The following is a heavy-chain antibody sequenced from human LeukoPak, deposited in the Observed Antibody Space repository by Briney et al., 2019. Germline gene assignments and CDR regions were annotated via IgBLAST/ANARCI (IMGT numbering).Heavy chain of an antibody. J-gene: IGHJ4*02. CDR1: GFTFSSYA. CDR2: ISGSGGST. Sequence: GGSLRLSCAASGFTFSSYAMSWVRQVPGKGLEWVSSISGSGGSTYYADSVKGRFTISRDNSKNTLFLQMNSLRAEDTAVYYCAKDRGELYYFEYWGQGTLVTVSS. V-gene: IGHV3-23*01. D-gene: IGHD2-15*01. CDR3: AKDRGELYYFEY.